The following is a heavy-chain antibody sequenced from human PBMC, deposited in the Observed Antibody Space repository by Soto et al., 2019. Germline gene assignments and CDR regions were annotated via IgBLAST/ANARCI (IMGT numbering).Heavy chain of an antibody. Sequence: PSETLSLTCTVSGGSITDTNHYLGWVRQPPGKTLEWIGSMYFSGSSYKNPSLRSRVTMSIDTSNGHYSLNLKSLTAADTAIYSCVRGPGLWSYFDFWGQGVQVTVSS. CDR1: GGSITDTNHY. CDR3: VRGPGLWSYFDF. J-gene: IGHJ4*02. CDR2: MYFSGSS. V-gene: IGHV4-39*02. D-gene: IGHD5-18*01.